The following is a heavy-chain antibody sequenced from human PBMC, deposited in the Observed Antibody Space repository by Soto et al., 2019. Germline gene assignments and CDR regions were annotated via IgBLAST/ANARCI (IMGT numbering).Heavy chain of an antibody. V-gene: IGHV1-69*13. D-gene: IGHD2-15*01. J-gene: IGHJ6*02. Sequence: SLKVSCKASGGTFSSYAISWVRQAPGQGLEWMGGIIPIFGTANYAQKFQGRVTITADESTSTAYMELSSLRSEDTAVYYCARANCSGGSCYGPTKTKSGPYYGMDVWGQGTTVTVSS. CDR3: ARANCSGGSCYGPTKTKSGPYYGMDV. CDR1: GGTFSSYA. CDR2: IIPIFGTA.